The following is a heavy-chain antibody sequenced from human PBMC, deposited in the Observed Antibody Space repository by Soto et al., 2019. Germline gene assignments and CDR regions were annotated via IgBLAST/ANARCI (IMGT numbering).Heavy chain of an antibody. CDR1: GNRFTSYG. J-gene: IGHJ4*02. CDR2: ISPYSGNT. CDR3: AVGYCSIATFLTGAGSSFDF. V-gene: IGHV1-18*01. Sequence: QVQLVQSGPEVKKPGASVTVSCKASGNRFTSYGFSWVRQAPGQGLEWMGWISPYSGNTKYSQNVQGRITMTADTLTGTSFLALRSLRSDDTAVDYCAVGYCSIATFLTGAGSSFDFWGQGTLLIVSS. D-gene: IGHD2-2*03.